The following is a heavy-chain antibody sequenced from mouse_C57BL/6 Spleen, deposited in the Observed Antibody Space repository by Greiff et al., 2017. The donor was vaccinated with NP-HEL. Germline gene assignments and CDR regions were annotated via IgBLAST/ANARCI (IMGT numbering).Heavy chain of an antibody. CDR3: ARGDYSNYGNYFDY. D-gene: IGHD2-5*01. CDR2: FHPYNDDT. J-gene: IGHJ2*01. V-gene: IGHV1-47*01. Sequence: QVQLKESGAELVKPGASVKMSCKASGYTFTTYPIEWMKQNHGKSLEWIGNFHPYNDDTKYNEKFKGKATLTVEKSSSTVYLELSRLTSDDSAVYYCARGDYSNYGNYFDYWGQGTTLTVSS. CDR1: GYTFTTYP.